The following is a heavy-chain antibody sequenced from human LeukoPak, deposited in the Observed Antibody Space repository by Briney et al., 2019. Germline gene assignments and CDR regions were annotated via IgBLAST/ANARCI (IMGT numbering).Heavy chain of an antibody. CDR1: GFTFSSYA. Sequence: GGSLRLSCAASGFTFSSYAMSWVRQAPGKGLEWVSAISGSGGSTYYADSVKGRFTISRDNSKNTLYLQMNSLRAEDTAVYYCAKPSGKWELRPNFDYWGQGTLVTVSS. V-gene: IGHV3-23*01. CDR2: ISGSGGST. D-gene: IGHD1-26*01. J-gene: IGHJ4*02. CDR3: AKPSGKWELRPNFDY.